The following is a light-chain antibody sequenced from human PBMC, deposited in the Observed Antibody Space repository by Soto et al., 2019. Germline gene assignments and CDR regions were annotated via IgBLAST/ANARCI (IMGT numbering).Light chain of an antibody. CDR2: GAS. V-gene: IGKV3-20*01. CDR3: QQYGRSPFT. CDR1: QSVSSIY. Sequence: EIVLTQSPGTLSLSPGERATLSCRASQSVSSIYLAWYQQKPGQAPRLLIYGASSRATGIPDRFSGSGSGTDFSLTITRLEAEDFAVYYCQQYGRSPFTFGPGTKVDIK. J-gene: IGKJ3*01.